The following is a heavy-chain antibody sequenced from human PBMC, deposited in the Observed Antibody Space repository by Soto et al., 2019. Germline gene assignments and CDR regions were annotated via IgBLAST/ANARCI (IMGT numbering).Heavy chain of an antibody. CDR2: ISAYNGNT. CDR3: ARDITIFGVVTTSYGMDV. D-gene: IGHD3-3*01. CDR1: GYTFTSYG. J-gene: IGHJ6*02. Sequence: GASVKVSCKASGYTFTSYGISWVRQAPGQGLEWMGWISAYNGNTNYAQKLQGRVTMTTDTSTSTAYMELRSLRSDDTAVYYCARDITIFGVVTTSYGMDVWGQGTTVTVS. V-gene: IGHV1-18*01.